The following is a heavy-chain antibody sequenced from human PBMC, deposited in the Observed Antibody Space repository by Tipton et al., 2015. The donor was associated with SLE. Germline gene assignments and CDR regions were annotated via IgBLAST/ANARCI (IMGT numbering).Heavy chain of an antibody. Sequence: TLSLTCTVSGGSISSYYWSWIRQPPGKGLEWIGYIYHIGSPYYNPSLKSRVSMSVDTSKNQFSLRLTSVTAADTAVYYCARLSLWANWFDPWGQGTLVTVSS. CDR1: GGSISSYY. J-gene: IGHJ5*02. D-gene: IGHD1-26*01. CDR2: IYHIGSP. CDR3: ARLSLWANWFDP. V-gene: IGHV4-59*01.